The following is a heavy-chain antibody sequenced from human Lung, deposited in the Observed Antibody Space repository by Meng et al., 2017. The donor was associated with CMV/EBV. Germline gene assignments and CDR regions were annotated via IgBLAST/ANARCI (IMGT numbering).Heavy chain of an antibody. CDR1: GFTFSRYW. D-gene: IGHD1-7*01. CDR3: VKLFDY. V-gene: IGHV3-7*03. J-gene: IGHJ4*02. CDR2: IKEDGSEK. Sequence: GESLKISCAASGFTFSRYWMTWVRQAPGKGLEWLANIKEDGSEKYYVESVKGRFTISRDNAKNSLYLEMNSLTVADTAVYYCVKLFDYWGQGTLVPSPQ.